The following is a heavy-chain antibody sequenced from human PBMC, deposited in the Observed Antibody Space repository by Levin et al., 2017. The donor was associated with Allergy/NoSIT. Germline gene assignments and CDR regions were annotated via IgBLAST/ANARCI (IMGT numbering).Heavy chain of an antibody. Sequence: PSETLSLTCTVSGGSISSYYWSWIRQPPGKGLEWIGYIYYSGSTNYNPSLKSRVTISVDTSKNQFSLKLSSVTAADTAVYYCARVQYYYGSGSEDAFDIWGQGTMVTVSS. CDR1: GGSISSYY. CDR2: IYYSGST. J-gene: IGHJ3*02. V-gene: IGHV4-59*01. CDR3: ARVQYYYGSGSEDAFDI. D-gene: IGHD3-10*01.